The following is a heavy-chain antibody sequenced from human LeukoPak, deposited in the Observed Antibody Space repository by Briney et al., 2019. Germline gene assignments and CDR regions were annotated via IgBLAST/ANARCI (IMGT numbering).Heavy chain of an antibody. CDR1: GFTFSSYE. V-gene: IGHV3-48*03. J-gene: IGHJ4*02. Sequence: GGSLRLSCAASGFTFSSYEMHWVRQAPGKGLEGVSDISSSGSTIYYADAVKGRFTISRDNAKNSLYLQMNSLRAEDTAVYYCAREAAYYFDYWGQGSLVTVSS. CDR3: AREAAYYFDY. CDR2: ISSSGSTI.